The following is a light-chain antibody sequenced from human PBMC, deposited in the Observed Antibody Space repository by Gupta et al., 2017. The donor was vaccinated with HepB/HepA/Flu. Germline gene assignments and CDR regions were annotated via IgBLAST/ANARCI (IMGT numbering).Light chain of an antibody. CDR1: QSVSSN. Sequence: EILMTQSPTTLSESPEERATLSCRASQSVSSNLAWYQQKPGQAPRLLIYGASTRATGIPARFSGSGSGTEFTLTISSLQSEDFAVYYCQQYNNWPPVTFGQGTKVEIK. V-gene: IGKV3-15*01. CDR3: QQYNNWPPVT. J-gene: IGKJ1*01. CDR2: GAS.